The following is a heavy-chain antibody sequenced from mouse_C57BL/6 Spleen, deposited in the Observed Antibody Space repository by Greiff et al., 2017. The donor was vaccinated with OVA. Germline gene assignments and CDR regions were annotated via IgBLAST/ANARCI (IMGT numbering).Heavy chain of an antibody. Sequence: EVQVVESGGGLVQPKGSLKLSCAASGFSFNTYAMNWVRQAPGKGLEWVARIRSKSNNYATYYADSVKDRFTISRDDSESMLYLQMNNLKTEDTAMYYCVSELARYWYFDVWGTGTTVTVSS. D-gene: IGHD4-1*01. CDR2: IRSKSNNYAT. CDR1: GFSFNTYA. V-gene: IGHV10-1*01. J-gene: IGHJ1*03. CDR3: VSELARYWYFDV.